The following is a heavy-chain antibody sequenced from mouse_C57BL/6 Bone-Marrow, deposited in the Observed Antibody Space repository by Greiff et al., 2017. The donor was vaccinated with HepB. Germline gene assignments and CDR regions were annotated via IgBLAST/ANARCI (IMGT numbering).Heavy chain of an antibody. J-gene: IGHJ1*03. CDR2: ILPSIGRT. CDR1: DSEVFPIAY. D-gene: IGHD1-1*01. Sequence: VHLVESGSELRSPGSSVKLSCKDFDSEVFPIAYMSWVRQKPGHGFEWIGGILPSIGRTIYGEKFEDKATLDADTLSNTAYLELNSLTSEDSAIYYCARRGLLRYPYWYFDVWGTGTTVTVSS. CDR3: ARRGLLRYPYWYFDV. V-gene: IGHV15-2*01.